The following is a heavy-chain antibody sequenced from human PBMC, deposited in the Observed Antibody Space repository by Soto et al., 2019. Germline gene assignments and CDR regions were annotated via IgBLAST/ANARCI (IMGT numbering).Heavy chain of an antibody. Sequence: EVQLVESGGGLVKPGGSLRLSCAASGFTFSNAWMSWVRQAPGKGLECVGRIKSKTDGGTTDYAALVKGRFTISRDDSKNTLYLQMNSLKTEDTAVYYCTTDLLWLVRDYWGQGTLVTVSS. CDR1: GFTFSNAW. V-gene: IGHV3-15*01. CDR2: IKSKTDGGTT. D-gene: IGHD6-19*01. CDR3: TTDLLWLVRDY. J-gene: IGHJ4*02.